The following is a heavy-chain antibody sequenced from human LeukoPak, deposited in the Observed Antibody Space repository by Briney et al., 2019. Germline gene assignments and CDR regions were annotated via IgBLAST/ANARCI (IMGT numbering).Heavy chain of an antibody. CDR2: IGPSGGST. Sequence: GGSLRLSCAASGFNFITAAMTWVRQAPGKGLEWVSLIGPSGGSTYYADSVKGRLTISRDNFNHTLSLQMNSLRVEDTAIYYCVKDIQLSTWGLGTMVTVS. CDR1: GFNFITAA. CDR3: VKDIQLST. D-gene: IGHD5-24*01. V-gene: IGHV3-23*01. J-gene: IGHJ3*01.